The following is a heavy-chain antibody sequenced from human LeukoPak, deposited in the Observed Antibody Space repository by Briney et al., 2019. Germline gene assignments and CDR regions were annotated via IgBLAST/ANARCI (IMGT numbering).Heavy chain of an antibody. CDR3: ARPYSLASIYFDY. Sequence: GGSLRLSCAASGFTFSDSGMHYVRQASGKGLEWVGHIRRKADSYVTVYAASVKGRFTITRDDFEDTAYLQIKGLKTEDTALYYCARPYSLASIYFDYWGQRTLVTVSS. J-gene: IGHJ4*02. V-gene: IGHV3-73*01. D-gene: IGHD2-21*01. CDR1: GFTFSDSG. CDR2: IRRKADSYVT.